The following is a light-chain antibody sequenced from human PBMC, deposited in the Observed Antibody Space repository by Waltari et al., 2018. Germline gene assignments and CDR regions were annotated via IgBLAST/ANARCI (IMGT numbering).Light chain of an antibody. CDR1: SSDVGTYNY. CDR3: SSYITTNTLEL. Sequence: QSALTQPASVSGSPGQSITISCTGTSSDVGTYNYVSLYQQHPGKAPKLLIYDVSYRPSGVSYRFSGSKSGNTASLTISGLQAEDEADYYCSSYITTNTLELFGGGTSLTVL. J-gene: IGLJ3*02. CDR2: DVS. V-gene: IGLV2-14*03.